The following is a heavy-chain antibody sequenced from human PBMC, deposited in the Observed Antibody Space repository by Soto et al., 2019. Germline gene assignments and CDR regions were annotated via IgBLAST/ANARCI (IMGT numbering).Heavy chain of an antibody. CDR3: ARHVGAARAEYFQH. CDR1: GGSISSYY. V-gene: IGHV4-59*08. D-gene: IGHD6-6*01. CDR2: IYYSGST. J-gene: IGHJ1*01. Sequence: SENLSLTCTVSGGSISSYYWSWIRQPPGKGLEWIGYIYYSGSTNYNPSLKSRVTISVDTSKNQFSLKLSSVTAADTAVYYCARHVGAARAEYFQHWGQGTLVTVSS.